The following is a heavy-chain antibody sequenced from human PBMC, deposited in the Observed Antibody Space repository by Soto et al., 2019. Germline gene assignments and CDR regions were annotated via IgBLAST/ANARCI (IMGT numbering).Heavy chain of an antibody. CDR3: ARGGVTMVRGASNWFDP. D-gene: IGHD3-10*01. CDR1: CGSFSGYY. J-gene: IGHJ5*02. V-gene: IGHV4-34*01. CDR2: INHSGST. Sequence: SETLSLTCAVYCGSFSGYYWSWIRQPPGKGLEWIGEINHSGSTNYNPSLKSRVTISVDTSKNQFSLKLSSVTAADTAVYYCARGGVTMVRGASNWFDPWGQGTLVTVSS.